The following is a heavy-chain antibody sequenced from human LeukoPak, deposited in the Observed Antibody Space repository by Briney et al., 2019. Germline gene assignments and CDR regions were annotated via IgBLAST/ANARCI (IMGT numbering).Heavy chain of an antibody. J-gene: IGHJ4*02. CDR2: IKEDGSEK. D-gene: IGHD1-7*01. CDR3: ARDSNWIYDY. Sequence: RGSLRLSCAASGFTFSSYAMSWVRQAPGKVLEWVATIKEDGSEKYYVDSVRGRFTISRDNAKNSLYLQMNSLRAEDAAVYYCARDSNWIYDYWGQGTLVTVSS. CDR1: GFTFSSYA. V-gene: IGHV3-7*01.